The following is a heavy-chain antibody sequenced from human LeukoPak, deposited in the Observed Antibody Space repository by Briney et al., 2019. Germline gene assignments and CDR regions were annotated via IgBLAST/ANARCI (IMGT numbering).Heavy chain of an antibody. Sequence: GGSLRLSCAASGFTFSSYWMSWVRQAPGKGLEWVANIKQDGSEQYYVDSVKGRFTISRDNAKNSLSLQMNSLRAEDTAVYYCARPLMYYYGSETYFWFDPWGQGTLVTVSS. D-gene: IGHD3-10*01. V-gene: IGHV3-7*01. CDR1: GFTFSSYW. CDR2: IKQDGSEQ. J-gene: IGHJ5*02. CDR3: ARPLMYYYGSETYFWFDP.